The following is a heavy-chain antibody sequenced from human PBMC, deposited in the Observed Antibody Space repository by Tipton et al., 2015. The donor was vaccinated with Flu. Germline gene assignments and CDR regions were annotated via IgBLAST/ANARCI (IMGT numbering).Heavy chain of an antibody. CDR2: INQDGSER. D-gene: IGHD5-24*01. CDR1: GFTFSTYW. Sequence: SGFTFSTYWMTWVRQAPGKGLEWVANINQDGSERYYVDSVKGRFTISRDDAKNSLYLQMNSLRADDTALYYCARDLRTCRWTPPQYWGQGTLFTVSS. J-gene: IGHJ1*01. CDR3: ARDLRTCRWTPPQY. V-gene: IGHV3-7*01.